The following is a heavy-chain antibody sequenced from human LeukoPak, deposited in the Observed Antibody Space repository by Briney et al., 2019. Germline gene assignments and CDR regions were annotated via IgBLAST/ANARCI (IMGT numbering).Heavy chain of an antibody. CDR2: ISGSGGST. D-gene: IGHD6-19*01. Sequence: GGSLRLSCAASGFTFSSYAMSWVRQAPGKGLEWVSAISGSGGSTYYADSVEGRFPISRDNSKNTLYLQISSLRAEDTAVYYCAKGGPVAADPRYFQHWGQGTLVTVSS. J-gene: IGHJ1*01. CDR1: GFTFSSYA. V-gene: IGHV3-23*01. CDR3: AKGGPVAADPRYFQH.